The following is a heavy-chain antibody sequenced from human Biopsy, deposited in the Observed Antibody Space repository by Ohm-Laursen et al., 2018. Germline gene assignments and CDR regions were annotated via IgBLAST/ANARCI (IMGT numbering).Heavy chain of an antibody. Sequence: SEALSLTCTVSGDSISSYYWSWIRQPPGKGMQWIGYVYYTGSTDYSPSLQRRVTISVDTSKNHFSLRLRSVTPADTAIYYCARDRGYYSDRTVPGYFDLWGRGTLVTVSS. J-gene: IGHJ2*01. CDR2: VYYTGST. CDR1: GDSISSYY. D-gene: IGHD3-22*01. V-gene: IGHV4-59*01. CDR3: ARDRGYYSDRTVPGYFDL.